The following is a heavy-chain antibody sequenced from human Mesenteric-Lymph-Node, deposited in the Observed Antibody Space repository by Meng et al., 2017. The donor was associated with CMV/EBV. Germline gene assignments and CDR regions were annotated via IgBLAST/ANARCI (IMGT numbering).Heavy chain of an antibody. CDR1: GDTFTSQG. CDR2: TSAYNDNT. J-gene: IGHJ4*02. Sequence: ASVKVSCKASGDTFTSQGISWVRQAPGQGFEWMGWTSAYNDNTKYGQNFQGRVTMTKDTSTSTAYMELRSLRSDDTAVYYCASSPVPGSIGYYFDYWGQGTLVTVSS. V-gene: IGHV1-18*01. CDR3: ASSPVPGSIGYYFDY. D-gene: IGHD2-2*02.